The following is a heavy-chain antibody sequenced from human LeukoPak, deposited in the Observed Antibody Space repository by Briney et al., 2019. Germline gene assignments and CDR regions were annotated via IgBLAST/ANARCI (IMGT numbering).Heavy chain of an antibody. D-gene: IGHD4-17*01. CDR2: IYYSGST. Sequence: SDTLSLTCTVSGGSVSSDTYYWSWIRQPPGKGLEWIGYIYYSGSTNYNPSLKSRVTISVDTSKNQFSLKLTSVTTADTAVCYCARVTYGDYFGLDYWGQGTLVTVSS. CDR1: GGSVSSDTYY. CDR3: ARVTYGDYFGLDY. J-gene: IGHJ4*02. V-gene: IGHV4-61*01.